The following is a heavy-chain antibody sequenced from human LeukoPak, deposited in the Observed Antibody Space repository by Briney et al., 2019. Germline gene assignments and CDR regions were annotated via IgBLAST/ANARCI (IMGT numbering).Heavy chain of an antibody. D-gene: IGHD5-12*01. CDR3: ARDESGCDSWFDP. CDR2: MNPKSGKI. Sequence: ASVKVSCKASGYTFTDHDINWVRQATGQGLEWMGWMNPKSGKIGIPQKFQGRVTMTSNTSTNTAYMELSSLRSDDTAVYYCARDESGCDSWFDPWGQGTLVTVSS. CDR1: GYTFTDHD. V-gene: IGHV1-8*01. J-gene: IGHJ5*02.